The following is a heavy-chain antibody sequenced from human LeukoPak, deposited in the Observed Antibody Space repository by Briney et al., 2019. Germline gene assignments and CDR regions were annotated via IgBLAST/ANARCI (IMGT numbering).Heavy chain of an antibody. CDR3: AKDLMGRSGWQLEIDY. CDR1: GFTFSSYA. V-gene: IGHV3-23*01. D-gene: IGHD6-19*01. CDR2: ISGSGGST. Sequence: GGSLRLSCAASGFTFSSYAMSWVRQAPGKGLEWVSAISGSGGSTYYADSVKGRFTISRDNSKNTLYLQMNSVRADDTAVYYCAKDLMGRSGWQLEIDYWGQGTLVTVSS. J-gene: IGHJ4*02.